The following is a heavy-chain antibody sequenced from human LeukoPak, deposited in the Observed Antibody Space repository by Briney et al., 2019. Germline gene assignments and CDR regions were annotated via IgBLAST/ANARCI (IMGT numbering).Heavy chain of an antibody. CDR1: GFTFNHYG. V-gene: IGHV3-74*01. J-gene: IGHJ5*02. CDR3: ARDRPHNWFDP. CDR2: IDTDGSTT. Sequence: PGGSLRLSCAAAGFTFNHYGMHWVRQAPGKGLVWVSGIDTDGSTTRYADSVKGRFTISSDNAKNTLYLQMNTLRAEDTAVYYCARDRPHNWFDPWGQGTLVTVSS.